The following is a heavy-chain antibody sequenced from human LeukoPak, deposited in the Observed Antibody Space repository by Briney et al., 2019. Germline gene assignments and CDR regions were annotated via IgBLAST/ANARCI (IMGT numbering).Heavy chain of an antibody. CDR3: ARSLSGYDPLSAF. J-gene: IGHJ4*02. CDR2: MTASSVTF. Sequence: GGSLRLSCEVSGFTFSSYAMTWVRQVPGRGLEWIAYMTASSVTFYYADSMRGRFTISRDNARNSLFLQMNSLTVEDTAVYYCARSLSGYDPLSAFWGQGTLVTVSS. D-gene: IGHD5-12*01. CDR1: GFTFSSYA. V-gene: IGHV3-48*03.